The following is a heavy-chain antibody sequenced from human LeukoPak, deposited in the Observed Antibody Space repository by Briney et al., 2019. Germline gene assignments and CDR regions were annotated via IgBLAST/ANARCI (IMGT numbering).Heavy chain of an antibody. CDR3: ARELYSSGKSLDS. CDR1: GFAFSSYE. V-gene: IGHV3-48*03. Sequence: GGSLRLSCAASGFAFSSYEMNWVRQAPGKGLEWVSYISSSGSTIYYADSVKGRFTISRDNAENPLYLQMNSLRAEDTAVYYCARELYSSGKSLDSWGQGRLVTVSS. J-gene: IGHJ5*01. D-gene: IGHD3-10*01. CDR2: ISSSGSTI.